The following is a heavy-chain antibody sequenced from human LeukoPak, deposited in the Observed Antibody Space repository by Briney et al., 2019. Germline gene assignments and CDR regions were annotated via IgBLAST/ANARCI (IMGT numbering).Heavy chain of an antibody. CDR3: AKEYDLWHEQGNWFDT. J-gene: IGHJ5*02. CDR2: INDDTP. D-gene: IGHD3-3*01. CDR1: GFSFNTYS. Sequence: GGSLRLSCTTSGFSFNTYSMSWVRQAPGKGLEWVSAINDDTPYYTHSVNGRFTVSRDNSRDTLYLHLNSLRAEDTAIYYCAKEYDLWHEQGNWFDTWGQGVLVTVSS. V-gene: IGHV3-23*01.